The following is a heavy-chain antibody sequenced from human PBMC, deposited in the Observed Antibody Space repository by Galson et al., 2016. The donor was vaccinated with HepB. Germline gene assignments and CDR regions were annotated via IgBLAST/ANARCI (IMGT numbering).Heavy chain of an antibody. CDR2: INAGNGNT. CDR3: ARYFFYDSSGLDH. CDR1: GYTFTRYA. V-gene: IGHV1-3*01. J-gene: IGHJ4*02. D-gene: IGHD3-22*01. Sequence: SVKVSCKASGYTFTRYAMHWVRQAPGQRLEWMGWINAGNGNTKYSPKFQGRVTITRDTSASTVYMELSSLRSEDTAVYYCARYFFYDSSGLDHWGQGTLVTVSS.